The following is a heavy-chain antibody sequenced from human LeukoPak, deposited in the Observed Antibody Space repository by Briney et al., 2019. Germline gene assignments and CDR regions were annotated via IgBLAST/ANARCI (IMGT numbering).Heavy chain of an antibody. J-gene: IGHJ6*03. CDR2: IIPIFGTA. D-gene: IGHD3-10*01. CDR1: GGTFSSYA. Sequence: SVKVSCKASGGTFSSYAISWVRQAPGQGLEWMGRIIPIFGTANYAQEFQGRVTITTDESTSTACMELSSLRSEDTAVYYCARERGSGDSYYYYYMDVWGKGTTVTVSS. V-gene: IGHV1-69*05. CDR3: ARERGSGDSYYYYYMDV.